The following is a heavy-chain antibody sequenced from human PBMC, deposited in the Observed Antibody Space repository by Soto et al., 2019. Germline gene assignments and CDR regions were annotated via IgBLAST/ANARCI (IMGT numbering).Heavy chain of an antibody. V-gene: IGHV4-39*01. Sequence: QLQLQESGPGLVKPSETLSLTCTVSGGSISSSSYYWGWIRQPPGKGLEWIGSIYYSGSTYYNPSLKSRVTTSVDPSKNQFALKLSSVTAADTAVYYCARTGDPYYYGMDVWGQGTTVTVSS. CDR2: IYYSGST. D-gene: IGHD7-27*01. CDR3: ARTGDPYYYGMDV. CDR1: GGSISSSSYY. J-gene: IGHJ6*02.